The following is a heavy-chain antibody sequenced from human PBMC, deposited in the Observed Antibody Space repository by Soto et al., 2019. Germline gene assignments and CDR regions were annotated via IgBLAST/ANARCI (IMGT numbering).Heavy chain of an antibody. J-gene: IGHJ5*02. CDR3: ARAFASNWGRVDP. Sequence: EVQLVESGGGLVQPVGSLRLSCAASGFSFSSYWMFWVRQVPGKGLAWVSRINIDGSRTDYADSVKGRFTTSRDNAKNTLYLQINSLRADDAAIYYCARAFASNWGRVDPWGRGTLVTVSS. D-gene: IGHD3-16*01. CDR2: INIDGSRT. V-gene: IGHV3-74*01. CDR1: GFSFSSYW.